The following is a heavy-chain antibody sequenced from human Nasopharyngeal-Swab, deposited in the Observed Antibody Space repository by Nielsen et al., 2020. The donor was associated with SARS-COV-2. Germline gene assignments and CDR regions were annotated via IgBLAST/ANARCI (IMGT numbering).Heavy chain of an antibody. D-gene: IGHD3-10*01. J-gene: IGHJ6*02. CDR3: ASRIRPYYGSGSYSYHYGMDV. CDR1: GYTFTSYD. Sequence: ASVKVSCKASGYTFTSYDISWVRQAPGQGLEWMGWISAYNGNTNYAQKLQGRVTMTTDTSTSTAYMELRSLRSDDTAVYYCASRIRPYYGSGSYSYHYGMDVWGQGTTVTVSS. V-gene: IGHV1-18*01. CDR2: ISAYNGNT.